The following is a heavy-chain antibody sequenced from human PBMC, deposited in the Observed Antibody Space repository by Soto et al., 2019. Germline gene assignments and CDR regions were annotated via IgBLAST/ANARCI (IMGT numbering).Heavy chain of an antibody. CDR3: VRSRIEPRVFMSPFDY. CDR2: IYYDGNT. J-gene: IGHJ4*02. V-gene: IGHV4-39*01. CDR1: DGSISSTDYY. Sequence: SETLFLTCAVSDGSISSTDYYWVLIRQPPGKGLESIANIYYDGNTYYNPSLKSRVTISLDTSKNQFSLRLNSVTAADTAVYYCVRSRIEPRVFMSPFDYWGLGTLVTVAS. D-gene: IGHD2-15*01.